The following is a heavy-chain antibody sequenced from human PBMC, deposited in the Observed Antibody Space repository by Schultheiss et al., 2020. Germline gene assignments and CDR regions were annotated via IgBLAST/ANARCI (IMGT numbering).Heavy chain of an antibody. J-gene: IGHJ4*02. D-gene: IGHD6-13*01. CDR3: ARGGAAAGGRALEY. Sequence: SQTLSLTCTVSGGSVSSGSYYWSWIRQPPGKGLEWIGYIYYSGSTNYNPSLKSRVTISVDTSKNQFSLKLSSVTAADTAVYYCARGGAAAGGRALEYWGQGTLVTVSS. V-gene: IGHV4-61*01. CDR2: IYYSGST. CDR1: GGSVSSGSYY.